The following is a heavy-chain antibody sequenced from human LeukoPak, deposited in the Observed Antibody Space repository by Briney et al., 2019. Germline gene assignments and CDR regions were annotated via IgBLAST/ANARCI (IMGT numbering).Heavy chain of an antibody. D-gene: IGHD3-22*01. CDR2: ISAYNGNT. CDR1: GGTFSSYA. J-gene: IGHJ4*02. CDR3: AXXGDYYDSSGYYX. V-gene: IGHV1-18*01. Sequence: ASVKVSCKASGGTFSSYAISWVRQAPGQGLEWMGWISAYNGNTNYAQKLQGRVTMTTDTSTSTAYMELRSLRSDDTAVYYCAXXGDYYDSSGYYXWGQGTLVTVSS.